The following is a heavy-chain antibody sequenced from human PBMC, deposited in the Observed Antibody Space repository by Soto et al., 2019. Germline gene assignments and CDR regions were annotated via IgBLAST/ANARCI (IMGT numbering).Heavy chain of an antibody. CDR1: GYTFTSYG. CDR2: ISAYNGNT. D-gene: IGHD2-15*01. CDR3: ARGYLGYCSGGSCYVNYFDY. J-gene: IGHJ4*02. Sequence: ASVKVSCKASGYTFTSYGISWVRQAPGQGLEWMGWISAYNGNTNYAQKLQGRVTMTTDTSTSTAYMELRSLRSDDTAVYYCARGYLGYCSGGSCYVNYFDYGGQGTLVTVSS. V-gene: IGHV1-18*01.